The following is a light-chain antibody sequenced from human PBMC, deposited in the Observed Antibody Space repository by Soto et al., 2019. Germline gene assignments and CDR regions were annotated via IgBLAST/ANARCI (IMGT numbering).Light chain of an antibody. Sequence: DIQMTQSPSTLSASVGDRVTITCRASQSIGSWLAWYQQKPGKAPKLLIYKASSLESGVPSRFSGSGSGTECTLTISSLQPDDFAAYYCQQYDSYSQTFGQGTKVEIK. CDR3: QQYDSYSQT. CDR2: KAS. J-gene: IGKJ1*01. V-gene: IGKV1-5*03. CDR1: QSIGSW.